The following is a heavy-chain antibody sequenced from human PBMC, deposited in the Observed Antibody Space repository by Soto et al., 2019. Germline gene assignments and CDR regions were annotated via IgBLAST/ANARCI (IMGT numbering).Heavy chain of an antibody. J-gene: IGHJ6*02. CDR1: GFTFSSYA. CDR3: AKDPQQPPSDYGMDV. Sequence: VGSLRLSCAASGFTFSSYAMSWVRQAPGKGLEWVSAISGSGGSTYYADSVKGRFTISRDNSKNTLYLQMNSLRAEDTAVYYCAKDPQQPPSDYGMDVWGQGTTVTVSS. CDR2: ISGSGGST. V-gene: IGHV3-23*01. D-gene: IGHD6-13*01.